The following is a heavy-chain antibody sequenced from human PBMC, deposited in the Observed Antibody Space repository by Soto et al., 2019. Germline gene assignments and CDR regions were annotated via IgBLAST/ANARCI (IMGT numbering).Heavy chain of an antibody. V-gene: IGHV3-15*01. CDR1: GFTFSNAW. D-gene: IGHD3-9*01. Sequence: GGSLRLSCAASGFTFSNAWMSWVRQAPGKGLEWVGRIKSKTDGGTTDYAAPVKGRFTISRDDSKNTLYLQMNSLKTEDTAVYYCTTGGLRYFDWLLYMSSEDYFDYWGQGTLVTVSS. CDR3: TTGGLRYFDWLLYMSSEDYFDY. CDR2: IKSKTDGGTT. J-gene: IGHJ4*02.